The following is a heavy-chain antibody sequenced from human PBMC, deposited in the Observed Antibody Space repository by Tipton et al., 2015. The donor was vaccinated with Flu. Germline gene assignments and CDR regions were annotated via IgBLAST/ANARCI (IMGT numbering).Heavy chain of an antibody. CDR3: ARWKTGGGGLDY. CDR1: ADSVSSGSAA. V-gene: IGHV6-1*01. Sequence: GLVKPSQTLSLTCAISADSVSSGSAAWNWIRQSPSRGLEWLGRTYYRSRWFNDYAVFVESRIVINPDTSKNRFSLQLNSVTPEATALYFVARWKTGGGGLDYWGQGILVTVSS. D-gene: IGHD7-27*01. J-gene: IGHJ4*02. CDR2: TYYRSRWFN.